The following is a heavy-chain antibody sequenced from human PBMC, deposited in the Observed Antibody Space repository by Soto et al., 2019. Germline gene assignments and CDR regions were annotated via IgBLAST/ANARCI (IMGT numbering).Heavy chain of an antibody. CDR2: ISGYNGNT. CDR3: ARALFGGDYCYMDV. Sequence: QVQLVQSGTEVKKPGASVKVSCKASGYRFTSYGFSWVRQAPGQGLEWLGWISGYNGNTNYAQKVQGRVTMTTDRSTRTAYMELTSLRSDDTAVYYCARALFGGDYCYMDVWGKGTTVTVSS. D-gene: IGHD2-15*01. V-gene: IGHV1-18*01. CDR1: GYRFTSYG. J-gene: IGHJ6*03.